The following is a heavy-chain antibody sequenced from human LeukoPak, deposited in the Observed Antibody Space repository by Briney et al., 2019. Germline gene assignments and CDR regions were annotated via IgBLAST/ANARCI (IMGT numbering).Heavy chain of an antibody. V-gene: IGHV3-23*01. CDR3: AKSPGYWAHDN. J-gene: IGHJ4*02. D-gene: IGHD2-8*02. CDR1: GFTFSKHG. CDR2: ISGGGGTT. Sequence: PGGSLRLSCAASGFTFSKHGMSWVRQAPGKGLEWVSAISGGGGTTDYADSVKGRFTISRDNPKNTLYLQMNSLRAEDTAVYYCAKSPGYWAHDNWGQGTLVIVSS.